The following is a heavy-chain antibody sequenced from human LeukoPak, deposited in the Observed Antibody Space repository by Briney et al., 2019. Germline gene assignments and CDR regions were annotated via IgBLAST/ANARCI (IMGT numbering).Heavy chain of an antibody. Sequence: GGSLRLSCAVSGFTLSSYAMSWVRQAPGKGLEWVSDISGSGDSTYYADSVKDRFTISRDNSKNTLYLQMNSLRAEDTAVYYCAKDFRDSSGYVDYWGQGILVTVSS. CDR3: AKDFRDSSGYVDY. CDR2: ISGSGDST. J-gene: IGHJ4*02. V-gene: IGHV3-23*01. D-gene: IGHD3-22*01. CDR1: GFTLSSYA.